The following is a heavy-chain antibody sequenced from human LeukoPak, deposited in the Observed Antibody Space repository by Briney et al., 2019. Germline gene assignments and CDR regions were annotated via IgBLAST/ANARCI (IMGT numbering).Heavy chain of an antibody. V-gene: IGHV1-2*02. J-gene: IGHJ4*02. Sequence: ASVKVSCKASGYTFTGYYMHWVRQAPGQGLEWMGWINPNSGGTNYAQKFQGRVTMTRDTSISTAYMELSRLRSDDTAVYYCARCRTTVVTRGYFDYWGQGTLVTVSS. CDR3: ARCRTTVVTRGYFDY. CDR2: INPNSGGT. D-gene: IGHD4-23*01. CDR1: GYTFTGYY.